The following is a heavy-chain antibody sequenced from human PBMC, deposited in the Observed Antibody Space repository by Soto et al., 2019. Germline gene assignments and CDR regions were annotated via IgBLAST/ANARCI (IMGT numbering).Heavy chain of an antibody. Sequence: PGGSLRLSCAASGFTFSSYWMNRVRQAPGKGLEWVSTISGTGTTTYYADSVKGRFTISRDNSKNTLYLQMNSLRTEDTAVYYCVKAVYLLDFDYWGQGTLVTVSS. CDR1: GFTFSSYW. J-gene: IGHJ4*02. CDR3: VKAVYLLDFDY. V-gene: IGHV3-23*01. D-gene: IGHD2-8*01. CDR2: ISGTGTTT.